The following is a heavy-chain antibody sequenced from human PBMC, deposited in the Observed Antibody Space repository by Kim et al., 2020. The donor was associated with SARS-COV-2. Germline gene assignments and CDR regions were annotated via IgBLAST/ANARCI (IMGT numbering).Heavy chain of an antibody. D-gene: IGHD3-3*01. CDR2: INTNTGNP. J-gene: IGHJ5*02. Sequence: ASVKVSCKASGYTFTSYAMNWVRQAPGQRLEWMGWINTNTGNPTYAQGFTGRFVFSLDTSVSTAYLQISSLKAEDTAVYYCASTFWSGYTNWFDPWGQGTLVTVSS. CDR3: ASTFWSGYTNWFDP. CDR1: GYTFTSYA. V-gene: IGHV7-4-1*02.